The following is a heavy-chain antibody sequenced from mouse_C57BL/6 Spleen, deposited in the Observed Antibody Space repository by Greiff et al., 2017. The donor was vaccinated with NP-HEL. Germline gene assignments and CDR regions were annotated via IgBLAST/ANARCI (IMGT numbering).Heavy chain of an antibody. D-gene: IGHD2-4*01. CDR2: INPNNGGT. V-gene: IGHV1-18*01. CDR3: ARSEGIYYDYSYWYFDV. J-gene: IGHJ1*03. Sequence: EVKLQESGPELVKPGASVKIPCKASGYTFTDYNMDWVKQSHGKSLEWIGDINPNNGGTIYNQKFKGKATLTVDKSSSTAYMELRSLTSEDTAVYYCARSEGIYYDYSYWYFDVWGTGTTVTVSS. CDR1: GYTFTDYN.